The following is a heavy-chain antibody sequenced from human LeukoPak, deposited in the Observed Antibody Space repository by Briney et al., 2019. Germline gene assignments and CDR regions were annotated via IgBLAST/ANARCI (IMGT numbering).Heavy chain of an antibody. Sequence: GGPLRLSCAASGFTFSSYSMNWVRQAPGKGLEWVSYISSSSSTIYYADSVKGRFTISRDNAKNSLYLQMNSLRAEDTAVYYCARREYCSSTSCYYYYGMDVWGQGTTVTVSS. D-gene: IGHD2-2*01. V-gene: IGHV3-48*01. CDR2: ISSSSSTI. J-gene: IGHJ6*02. CDR3: ARREYCSSTSCYYYYGMDV. CDR1: GFTFSSYS.